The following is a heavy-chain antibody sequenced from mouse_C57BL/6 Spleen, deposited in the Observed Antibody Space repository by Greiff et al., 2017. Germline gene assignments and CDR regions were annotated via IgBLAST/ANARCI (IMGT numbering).Heavy chain of an antibody. J-gene: IGHJ2*01. D-gene: IGHD1-1*01. CDR3: TNTDFDY. Sequence: LQQSGAELVRPGASVKLSCTASGFNIKDDYMDWVKQRPEQGLEWIGWIDPENGDTEYASKFQGKATITADTSSNTAYLQLSSLTSEDTAVYYCTNTDFDYWGQGTTLTVSS. V-gene: IGHV14-4*01. CDR2: IDPENGDT. CDR1: GFNIKDDY.